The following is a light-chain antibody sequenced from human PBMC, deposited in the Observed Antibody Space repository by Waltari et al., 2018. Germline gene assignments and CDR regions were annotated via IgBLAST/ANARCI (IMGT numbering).Light chain of an antibody. Sequence: DIQMTQSPSTLSASVGDRVTITCRASQSISSWLAWYQQKPGKALKLLFYKASSLESGVPSRFSGSVSGTEFTLTISSLQPDDFATYYCQQYNSYPWTFGQGTKVEIK. CDR3: QQYNSYPWT. J-gene: IGKJ1*01. CDR1: QSISSW. CDR2: KAS. V-gene: IGKV1-5*03.